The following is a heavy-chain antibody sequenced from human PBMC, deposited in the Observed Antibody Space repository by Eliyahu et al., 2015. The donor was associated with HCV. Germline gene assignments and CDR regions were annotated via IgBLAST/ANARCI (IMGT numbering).Heavy chain of an antibody. CDR3: AHRHILTGWGWFDP. J-gene: IGHJ5*02. D-gene: IGHD3-9*01. V-gene: IGHV2-5*02. CDR2: IYWDDDK. CDR1: GFSLXXSGVG. Sequence: QITLKESGPTLVKPTQTLTLTCTFSGFSLXXSGVGVGWIRXPPGKALEWLALIYWDDDKRYSPSLKSRLTITKDTSKNQVVLTMTNMDPVDTATYYCAHRHILTGWGWFDPWGQGTLVTVSS.